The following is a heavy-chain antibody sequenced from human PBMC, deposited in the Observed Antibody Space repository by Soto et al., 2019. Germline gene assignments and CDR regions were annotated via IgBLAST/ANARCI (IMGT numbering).Heavy chain of an antibody. CDR2: IGGRGNSA. Sequence: GALRLSCAASGFIFTNYAMNWVRQAPGKGLEWVSVIGGRGNSAYYADSVQGRFTISRDNSKNTLSLQMSSLTADDTAIYYCVREGRGSFDFWGRGTMVTVSS. V-gene: IGHV3-23*01. CDR3: VREGRGSFDF. D-gene: IGHD5-12*01. CDR1: GFIFTNYA. J-gene: IGHJ3*01.